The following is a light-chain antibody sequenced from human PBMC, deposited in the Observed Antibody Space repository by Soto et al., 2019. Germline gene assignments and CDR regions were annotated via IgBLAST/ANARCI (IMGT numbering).Light chain of an antibody. CDR1: QSVSSSN. CDR3: QHYVSSPWT. CDR2: GAS. J-gene: IGKJ1*01. V-gene: IGKV3-20*01. Sequence: EIVLTQSPGTLSLYPGDRATLYCSASQSVSSSNLAWYQQKRGQSPRLLIYGASSRATGIPDRFSGSGSGPDFPLTISRLEPEDFAVYFCQHYVSSPWTFGQGTKVDIK.